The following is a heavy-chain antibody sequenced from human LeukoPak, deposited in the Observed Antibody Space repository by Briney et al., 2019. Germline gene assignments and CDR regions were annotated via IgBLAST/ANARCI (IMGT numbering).Heavy chain of an antibody. V-gene: IGHV3-48*03. CDR2: ISSSGSTR. D-gene: IGHD3-22*01. CDR3: ARMNSSGYYYAPFFDY. J-gene: IGHJ4*02. CDR1: GFTFSSYE. Sequence: GGSLRLSCAGPGFTFSSYEMNWVRQAPGKGLEWVSYISSSGSTRYYADSVKGRFTVSRDNAKNSLYLQMNSLRAEDTAVYYCARMNSSGYYYAPFFDYWGQGTLVTVSS.